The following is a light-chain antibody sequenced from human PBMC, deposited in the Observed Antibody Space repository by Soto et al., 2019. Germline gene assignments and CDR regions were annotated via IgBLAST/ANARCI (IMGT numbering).Light chain of an antibody. CDR3: QSATSFPPT. CDR1: QGISSW. J-gene: IGKJ1*01. Sequence: DIQMTQSPSSVSASVGDRVSITCRARQGISSWLAWYQQKPGKAPNPLLDAGSSLQSGVPSRLSGSGSDTDFTLTITSLQPDGFATYFCQSATSFPPTFGQGTKVDIK. CDR2: AGS. V-gene: IGKV1-12*01.